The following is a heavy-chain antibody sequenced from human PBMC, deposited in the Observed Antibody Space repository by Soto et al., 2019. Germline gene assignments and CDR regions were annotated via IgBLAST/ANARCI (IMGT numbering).Heavy chain of an antibody. CDR3: ARSPDYGDYVNWFDP. J-gene: IGHJ5*02. Sequence: QVQLVQSGAEVKKPGSSVKVSCKASGGTFSSYAISWVRQAPGQGLEWMGGIIPIFGTANYAQKFQGRVTITADKSTSTAYMELSSLRSEDTAVYYCARSPDYGDYVNWFDPWGEGTLVTGAS. V-gene: IGHV1-69*06. CDR2: IIPIFGTA. D-gene: IGHD4-17*01. CDR1: GGTFSSYA.